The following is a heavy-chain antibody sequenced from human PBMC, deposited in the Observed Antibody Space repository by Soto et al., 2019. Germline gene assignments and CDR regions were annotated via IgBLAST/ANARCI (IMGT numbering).Heavy chain of an antibody. J-gene: IGHJ6*02. CDR3: AKDRVAGTKDYYYYGMDV. CDR1: VFTFSSYG. CDR2: ISYDGSNK. D-gene: IGHD6-19*01. Sequence: GASLRLSCEDSVFTFSSYGMHWFRVAPGNGMEWVAVISYDGSNKYYADSVKGRFTISRDNSKNTLYLQMNSLRAEDTAVYYCAKDRVAGTKDYYYYGMDVWGQGTTVTVYS. V-gene: IGHV3-30*18.